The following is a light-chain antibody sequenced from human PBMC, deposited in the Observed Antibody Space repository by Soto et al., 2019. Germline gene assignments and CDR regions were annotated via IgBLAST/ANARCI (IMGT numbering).Light chain of an antibody. CDR3: SSYTSSSTL. CDR2: EVS. CDR1: SSDVGSYNR. J-gene: IGLJ2*01. Sequence: QSALTQPPSVSGSPGQSVTISCTGTSSDVGSYNRVSWYQQPPGTAPKLMIYEVSNQPSGVPDRFSGSKSGNTASLTISGLQAEDEADYYCSSYTSSSTLFGGGTKVTVL. V-gene: IGLV2-18*02.